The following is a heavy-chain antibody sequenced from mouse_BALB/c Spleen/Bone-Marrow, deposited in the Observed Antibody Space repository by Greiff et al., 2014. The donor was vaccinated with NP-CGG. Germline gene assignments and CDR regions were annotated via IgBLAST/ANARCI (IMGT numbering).Heavy chain of an antibody. J-gene: IGHJ1*01. CDR3: ARTGTDWYFDV. V-gene: IGHV1-9*01. Sequence: VQLVESGAELMKPGASVKISCKATGYTFSSYWIEWVKQRPGHGLEWIGEILPGSGSTNYNEKFEGKATFTADTSSNTAYMQLSSLTSEDSAVYYCARTGTDWYFDVWGAGTTVTVSS. CDR1: GYTFSSYW. CDR2: ILPGSGST. D-gene: IGHD4-1*01.